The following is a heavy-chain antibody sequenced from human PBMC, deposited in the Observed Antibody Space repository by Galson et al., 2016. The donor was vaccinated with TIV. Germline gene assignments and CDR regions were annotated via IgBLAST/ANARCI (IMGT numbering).Heavy chain of an antibody. CDR2: IHSGGST. J-gene: IGHJ6*02. CDR3: ARERRFCGNECYLYYYYGMDV. V-gene: IGHV3-66*02. Sequence: SLRLSCAAPGFTVSDNYMTWVRRAPGKGLEWVSMIHSGGSTHYADSVKGRFTISRDNSKNTLYLHMNSLRAEDTAVYYCARERRFCGNECYLYYYYGMDVWGQGTTVTVSS. CDR1: GFTVSDNY. D-gene: IGHD2-21*01.